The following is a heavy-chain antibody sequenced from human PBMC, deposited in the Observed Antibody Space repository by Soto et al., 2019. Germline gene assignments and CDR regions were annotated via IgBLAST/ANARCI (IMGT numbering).Heavy chain of an antibody. Sequence: GGSLRLSCAASGFTFSNAWMSWVRQAPGKGLEWVGRIKSKTDGGTTDYAAPVKGRFTISRDDSKNTLYLQMNSLKTEDTAVYYCTTDHWPAQWLVRDYWGQGTLVTVSS. CDR1: GFTFSNAW. J-gene: IGHJ4*02. V-gene: IGHV3-15*01. CDR3: TTDHWPAQWLVRDY. D-gene: IGHD6-19*01. CDR2: IKSKTDGGTT.